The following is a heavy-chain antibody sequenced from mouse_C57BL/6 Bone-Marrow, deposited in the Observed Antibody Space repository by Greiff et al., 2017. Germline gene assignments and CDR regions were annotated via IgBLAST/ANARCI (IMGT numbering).Heavy chain of an antibody. J-gene: IGHJ1*03. CDR3: ARDDAWYFYV. CDR1: GYTFTSYW. CDR2: IHPNSGST. V-gene: IGHV1-64*01. Sequence: QVQLKQPGAELVKPGASVKLSCKASGYTFTSYWMNWVKQRPGQGLEWIGMIHPNSGSTNYNEKFKSKATLTVDKSSRTAYMQLSSLTSEDSAVYYCARDDAWYFYVWGTGTTVTGSS.